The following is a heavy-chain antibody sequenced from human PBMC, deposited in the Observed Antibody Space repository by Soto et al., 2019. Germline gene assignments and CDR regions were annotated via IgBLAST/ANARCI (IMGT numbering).Heavy chain of an antibody. V-gene: IGHV3-33*01. CDR1: GFTFSTYG. CDR3: ARDLGAFNYGSAYFDY. D-gene: IGHD3-10*01. Sequence: HPGGSLRLSCAPSGFTFSTYGMHWVRQAPGKGLEWVAVIWYDGSNQYYADSVKGRFTIPRDNSKNMLYLQMNSLRAEDTAVYYCARDLGAFNYGSAYFDYWGQGTPVTVSS. J-gene: IGHJ4*02. CDR2: IWYDGSNQ.